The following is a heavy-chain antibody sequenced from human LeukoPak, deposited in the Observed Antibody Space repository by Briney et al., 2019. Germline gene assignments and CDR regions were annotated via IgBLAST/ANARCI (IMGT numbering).Heavy chain of an antibody. CDR1: GGTFSSYA. J-gene: IGHJ4*02. V-gene: IGHV1-69*04. Sequence: SVKVSCKASGGTFSSYAISWVRQAPGQGLEWMGRIIPILGIANYAQKFQGRVTITADKSTSTAYMELSSLRSEDTAVYYCARVAGSGGGGNLDYWGQGTLVTVSS. CDR3: ARVAGSGGGGNLDY. CDR2: IIPILGIA. D-gene: IGHD6-25*01.